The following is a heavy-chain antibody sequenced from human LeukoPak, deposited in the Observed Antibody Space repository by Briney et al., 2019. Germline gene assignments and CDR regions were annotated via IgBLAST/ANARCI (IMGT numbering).Heavy chain of an antibody. CDR3: ARRSAVISPHY. Sequence: SETLSLTCTVSGGSISSSSYYWGWIRQPPGKGLEWIGSIYYSGSTYYNPSLKSRVTISVDTSENQFSLKLSSVTAADTAVYYCARRSAVISPHYWGQGTLVTVSS. CDR2: IYYSGST. J-gene: IGHJ4*02. CDR1: GGSISSSSYY. V-gene: IGHV4-39*01. D-gene: IGHD3-16*02.